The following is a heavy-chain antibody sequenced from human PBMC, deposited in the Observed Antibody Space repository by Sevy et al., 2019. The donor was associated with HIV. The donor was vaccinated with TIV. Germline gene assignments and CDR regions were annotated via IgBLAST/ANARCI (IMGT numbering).Heavy chain of an antibody. CDR2: ISFDGSNE. CDR1: GFTFNFFS. CDR3: ALERLSSAVAEYFHN. Sequence: GGSLRLSCAASGFTFNFFSMHWVRQAPGKGLEWVATISFDGSNEHYADSVKGRFTISRDNSKNSLFLQMNSLRADDSAVYYCALERLSSAVAEYFHNWGQGTLDTVSS. D-gene: IGHD1-1*01. V-gene: IGHV3-30-3*01. J-gene: IGHJ1*01.